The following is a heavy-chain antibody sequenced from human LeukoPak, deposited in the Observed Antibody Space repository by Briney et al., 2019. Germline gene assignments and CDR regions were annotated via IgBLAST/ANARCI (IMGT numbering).Heavy chain of an antibody. Sequence: PGGSLRLSCAASGFTFGSYAMSWVRQAPGKGLEWVSSISSSSSYIYYTDSVKGRFTISRDNAKNSLYLQMNSLRAEDTAVYYCARIGAGSSRDYWGQGTLVTVSS. CDR3: ARIGAGSSRDY. V-gene: IGHV3-21*01. D-gene: IGHD6-13*01. CDR1: GFTFGSYA. J-gene: IGHJ4*02. CDR2: ISSSSSYI.